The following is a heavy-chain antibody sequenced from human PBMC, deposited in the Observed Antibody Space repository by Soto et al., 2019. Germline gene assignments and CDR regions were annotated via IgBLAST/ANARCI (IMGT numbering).Heavy chain of an antibody. CDR2: IYYSGST. CDR3: AMTKPRYSSGWYSDYFDY. CDR1: GGSISSSSYY. D-gene: IGHD6-19*01. V-gene: IGHV4-39*01. Sequence: QLQLQESGPGLVKPSETLSLTCTVSGGSISSSSYYWGWIRQPPGKGLEWIGSIYYSGSTYYNPSLNSRVTISVDTAKNQFSLKLTSVTAADTAVYYCAMTKPRYSSGWYSDYFDYWGQGTLVTVSS. J-gene: IGHJ4*02.